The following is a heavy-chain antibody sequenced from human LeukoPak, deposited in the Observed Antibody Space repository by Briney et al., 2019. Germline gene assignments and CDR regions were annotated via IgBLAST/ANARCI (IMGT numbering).Heavy chain of an antibody. CDR2: INHSGST. CDR1: GGSFSGYY. Sequence: NTSETLSLTCAVYGGSFSGYYWSWIRQPPGKGLEWIGEINHSGSTNYNPSLKSRVTISVGTSKNQFSLKLSSVTAADTAVYYCARGVGPRRITMVRGVMGGWFDPWGQGTLVTVSS. J-gene: IGHJ5*02. D-gene: IGHD3-10*01. CDR3: ARGVGPRRITMVRGVMGGWFDP. V-gene: IGHV4-34*01.